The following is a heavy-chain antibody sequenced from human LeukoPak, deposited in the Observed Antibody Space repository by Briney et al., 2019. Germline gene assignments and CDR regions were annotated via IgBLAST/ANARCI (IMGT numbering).Heavy chain of an antibody. CDR3: ARMAPFNWFDP. D-gene: IGHD5-24*01. CDR2: ISPYNGDT. CDR1: NYTFNNFG. Sequence: ASVKVSCKASNYTFNNFGLSWVRQAPGQGLEWMGWISPYNGDTTYAQKFQGRVTMTTEASTRTAYLELRSLQSDDTAVYYCARMAPFNWFDPWGQGTLVILSS. V-gene: IGHV1-18*01. J-gene: IGHJ5*02.